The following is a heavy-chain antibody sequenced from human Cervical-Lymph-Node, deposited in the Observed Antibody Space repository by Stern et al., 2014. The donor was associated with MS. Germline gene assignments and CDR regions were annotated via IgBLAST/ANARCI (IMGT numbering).Heavy chain of an antibody. Sequence: QITLKESGPTLVKPTQTLTLTCSFSGVSLNTSGVGVGWVRQPPGRALEWLALIYWDEERHYSPTLKNRLTITKDTSKNQVDLRMTDMDPVDTATYFCTHDLGYWGQGILVTVSS. CDR3: THDLGY. CDR1: GVSLNTSGVG. J-gene: IGHJ4*02. V-gene: IGHV2-5*02. CDR2: IYWDEER.